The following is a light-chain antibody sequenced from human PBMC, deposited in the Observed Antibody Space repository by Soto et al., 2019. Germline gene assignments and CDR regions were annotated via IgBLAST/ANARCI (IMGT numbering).Light chain of an antibody. V-gene: IGLV2-23*02. CDR1: SSDVGTYNL. J-gene: IGLJ1*01. CDR3: CSYAGRSSAI. CDR2: EVT. Sequence: QSDLTQPASVSGSPGQSITISCSGTSSDVGTYNLVSWYQQYPGKAPRHMIYEVTKRPSGVSNRFSGSKSGNTASRTISCLQPEDEADYYCCSYAGRSSAIFGTGTKLTVL.